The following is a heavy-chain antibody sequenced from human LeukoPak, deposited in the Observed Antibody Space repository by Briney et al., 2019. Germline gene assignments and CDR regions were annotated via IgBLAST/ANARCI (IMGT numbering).Heavy chain of an antibody. CDR1: GDSINNTYYY. J-gene: IGHJ6*02. V-gene: IGHV4-39*01. CDR2: IYYNGST. Sequence: SETLSLTCTVSGDSINNTYYYWGWIRQPPGKGLEWIGSIYYNGSTYYNPSLKSRVTISVDTSKSQFSLKLSSVTAADTAVYYCARTGIKGNYYGMDVWGQGTTVTVSS. D-gene: IGHD1-14*01. CDR3: ARTGIKGNYYGMDV.